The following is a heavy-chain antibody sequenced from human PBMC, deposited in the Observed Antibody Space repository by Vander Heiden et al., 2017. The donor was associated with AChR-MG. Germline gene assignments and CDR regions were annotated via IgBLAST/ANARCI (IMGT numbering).Heavy chain of an antibody. CDR2: INHSGST. J-gene: IGHJ6*02. V-gene: IGHV4-34*01. CDR1: GGSFSGYY. D-gene: IGHD3-16*01. Sequence: QVQLQQWGAGLLKPSETLSLTCAVYGGSFSGYYWSWIRQPPGKGLEWIGEINHSGSTNYNPSLKSRVTISVDTSKNQFSLKLSSVTAADTAVYYCARATFYYYYGMDVWGQGTTVTVSS. CDR3: ARATFYYYYGMDV.